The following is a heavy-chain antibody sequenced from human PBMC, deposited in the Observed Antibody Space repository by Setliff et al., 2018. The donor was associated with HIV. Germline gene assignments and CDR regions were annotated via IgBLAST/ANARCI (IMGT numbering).Heavy chain of an antibody. CDR3: ASSAGAVPTTAPYGDYYYYFYMDV. J-gene: IGHJ6*03. CDR1: GGILSRLA. V-gene: IGHV1-69*05. Sequence: ASVKVSCKASGGILSRLAFSWVRQAPGQGLEWMGGIIPIFGTPNYAQKFQGRVTITTDESTNTVYMELYSLTSEDTAIYYCASSAGAVPTTAPYGDYYYYFYMDVWGKGTTVTVSS. CDR2: IIPIFGTP. D-gene: IGHD1-1*01.